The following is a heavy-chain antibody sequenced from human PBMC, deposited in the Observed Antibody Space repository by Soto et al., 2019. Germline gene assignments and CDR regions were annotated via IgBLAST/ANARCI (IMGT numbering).Heavy chain of an antibody. Sequence: QVQLVESGGGLVKPGGSLRLSCAASGFAFSDYYMSWIRQAPGKGLEWISYISGTGNTIYYADSVKGRFTISRDNAKNSVYLQMNTLRVGDTAVYYCAREGNRFQHWGQGTLVTVSS. V-gene: IGHV3-11*01. CDR2: ISGTGNTI. J-gene: IGHJ1*01. CDR3: AREGNRFQH. D-gene: IGHD3-10*01. CDR1: GFAFSDYY.